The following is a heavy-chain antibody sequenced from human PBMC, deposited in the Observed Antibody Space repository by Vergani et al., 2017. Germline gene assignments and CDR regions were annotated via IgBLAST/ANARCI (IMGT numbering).Heavy chain of an antibody. D-gene: IGHD6-13*01. CDR3: ATKSCVTPGCQIGYFRE. Sequence: QVHMVESGGGVVQPGRSLRLSCVVSGFTSSYYGMHWVRQALGKGLEWVAVIVYDGTQKYYADTVKGRFTISRDNSKSTLYLQMNSLRTEDTAVYYCATKSCVTPGCQIGYFREWGQGTLVTVSS. V-gene: IGHV3-30*03. CDR2: IVYDGTQK. CDR1: GFTSSYYG. J-gene: IGHJ1*01.